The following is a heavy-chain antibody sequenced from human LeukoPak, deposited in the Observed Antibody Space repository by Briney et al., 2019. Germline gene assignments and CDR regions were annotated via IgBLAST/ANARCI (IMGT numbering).Heavy chain of an antibody. D-gene: IGHD6-6*01. V-gene: IGHV3-23*01. J-gene: IGHJ4*02. Sequence: GGSLRLSCAAYRFTCCTTAMRWEPQAPGKERVGGSAVSASGEATYYADSVKGRFTISRDNSKTTLYLQMNSLSAEDTAVYYCAKDRESWVYSSSSDFDYWGQGTLVTVPA. CDR3: AKDRESWVYSSSSDFDY. CDR1: RFTCCTTA. CDR2: VSASGEAT.